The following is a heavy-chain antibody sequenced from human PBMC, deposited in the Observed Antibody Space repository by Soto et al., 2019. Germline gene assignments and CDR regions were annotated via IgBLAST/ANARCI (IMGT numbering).Heavy chain of an antibody. J-gene: IGHJ4*02. D-gene: IGHD3-3*01. CDR3: ARVFGVWSGYPDSYYFDY. CDR2: IKQDGSEK. Sequence: GGSLRLSCAASGFTFSSYWMSWVRQAPGKGLEWVANIKQDGSEKYYEDSVKGRFTISRDNAKNSLYLQMNSLRAEDTAVYYCARVFGVWSGYPDSYYFDYWGQGTLVTVSS. CDR1: GFTFSSYW. V-gene: IGHV3-7*05.